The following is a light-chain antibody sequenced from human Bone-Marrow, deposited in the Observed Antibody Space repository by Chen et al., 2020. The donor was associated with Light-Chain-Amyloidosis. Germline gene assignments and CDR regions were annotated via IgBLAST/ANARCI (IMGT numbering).Light chain of an antibody. CDR3: QQYGTSPLT. V-gene: IGKV3-20*01. CDR1: QTISSNY. J-gene: IGKJ4*01. Sequence: EIVLTQSPGTLSLSPGEGANLPCRASQTISSNYLTWYQQKFGQAPRLLIYGSSSRATGIPDRFTGSGSGTDFTLTIYRLEPDDFAMYYCQQYGTSPLTFGGVTKVEIK. CDR2: GSS.